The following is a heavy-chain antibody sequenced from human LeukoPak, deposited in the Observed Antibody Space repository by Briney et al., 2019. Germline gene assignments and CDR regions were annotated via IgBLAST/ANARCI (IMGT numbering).Heavy chain of an antibody. CDR3: ARVMMGYCSSTSCYNWFDP. D-gene: IGHD2-2*01. CDR2: ITPDGGGA. Sequence: GGSLRLSCATSGFTFSNFWMHWVRQAPGKGLVWVSRITPDGGGADYMDSVRGRFTISRDNAKNSLYLQMNSLRAEDTAVYYCARVMMGYCSSTSCYNWFDPWGQGTLVTVSS. CDR1: GFTFSNFW. J-gene: IGHJ5*02. V-gene: IGHV3-74*01.